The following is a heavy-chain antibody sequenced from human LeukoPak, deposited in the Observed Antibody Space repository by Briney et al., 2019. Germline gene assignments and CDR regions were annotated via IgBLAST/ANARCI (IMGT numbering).Heavy chain of an antibody. CDR1: GYTFTSYY. CDR2: INPSGGST. Sequence: GASVKVSCKASGYTFTSYYMHWVRQAPGQGLEWMGIINPSGGSTSYAQKFQGRVTMTRDTSTSTVYMELSSLRSEDTAVYYCARVASSGWCWADYFDYWGQGTLVTVSS. CDR3: ARVASSGWCWADYFDY. V-gene: IGHV1-46*01. J-gene: IGHJ4*02. D-gene: IGHD6-19*01.